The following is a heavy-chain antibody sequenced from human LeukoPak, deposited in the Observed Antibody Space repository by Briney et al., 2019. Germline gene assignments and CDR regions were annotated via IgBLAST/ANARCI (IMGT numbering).Heavy chain of an antibody. CDR1: GFTFSNFW. D-gene: IGHD3-10*01. CDR2: IKQDGGEK. V-gene: IGHV3-7*01. Sequence: GGSLRLSCAASGFTFSNFWMSWVRQAPGKGLEWVANIKQDGGEKYCVDSVKGRFTISRGNANNSLYLHMNSLRAEDTAVYYCARSDYFGSGRLDCWGQGTLVTVSS. J-gene: IGHJ4*02. CDR3: ARSDYFGSGRLDC.